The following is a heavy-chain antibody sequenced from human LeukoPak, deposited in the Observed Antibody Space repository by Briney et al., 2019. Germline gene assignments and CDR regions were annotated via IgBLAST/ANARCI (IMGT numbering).Heavy chain of an antibody. CDR2: INWNGGST. V-gene: IGHV3-20*04. D-gene: IGHD3-22*01. CDR3: AKDTRNSSGRDY. CDR1: GFTFDDYG. Sequence: GGPLRLSCAASGFTFDDYGMSWVRQAPGKGLEWVSGINWNGGSTGYADSVKGRFTISRDNAKNSLYLQMNSLRAEDTALYYCAKDTRNSSGRDYWGQGTLVTVSS. J-gene: IGHJ4*02.